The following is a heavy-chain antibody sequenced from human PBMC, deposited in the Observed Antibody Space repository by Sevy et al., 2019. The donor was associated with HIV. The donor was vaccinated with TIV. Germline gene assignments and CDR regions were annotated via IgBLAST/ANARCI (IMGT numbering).Heavy chain of an antibody. J-gene: IGHJ4*02. CDR3: ARGGDDFWSGYYDY. V-gene: IGHV3-30-3*01. Sequence: GGSLRLSCAASGFTFSSYAMHWVRQAPGKGLEWVAVISYDGSNKYYADSVKGRFTISRDNSKNTLYLQMNSLRAEDTAVYYCARGGDDFWSGYYDYWGQGTLVTVFS. D-gene: IGHD3-3*01. CDR1: GFTFSSYA. CDR2: ISYDGSNK.